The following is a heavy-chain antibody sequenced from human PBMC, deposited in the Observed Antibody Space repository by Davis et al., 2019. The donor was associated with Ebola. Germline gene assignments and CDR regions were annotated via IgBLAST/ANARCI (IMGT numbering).Heavy chain of an antibody. J-gene: IGHJ4*02. CDR1: GGTFSSYA. CDR3: ARTLVGATGSFDY. V-gene: IGHV1-69*04. Sequence: AASVKVSCKASGGTFSSYAISWVRQAPGQGLEWMGRIIPILGIANYAQKFQGRVTITADKSTSTAYMELSSLRSEDTAVYYCARTLVGATGSFDYWGQGTLVTVSS. D-gene: IGHD1-26*01. CDR2: IIPILGIA.